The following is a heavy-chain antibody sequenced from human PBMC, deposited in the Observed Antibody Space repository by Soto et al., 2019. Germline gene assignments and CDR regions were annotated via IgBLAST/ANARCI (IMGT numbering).Heavy chain of an antibody. J-gene: IGHJ4*02. D-gene: IGHD3-9*01. V-gene: IGHV3-30*18. CDR2: ISYDGSNK. Sequence: QVQLVESGGGVVQPGRSLRLSCAASGFTFSSYGMHWVRQAPGKGLEWVAVISYDGSNKYYADSVKGRFTISRDNSKNTLYLQMNSLRAEDTAVYYCAKDQTERYVDWIDYWGQGTLVTVSS. CDR1: GFTFSSYG. CDR3: AKDQTERYVDWIDY.